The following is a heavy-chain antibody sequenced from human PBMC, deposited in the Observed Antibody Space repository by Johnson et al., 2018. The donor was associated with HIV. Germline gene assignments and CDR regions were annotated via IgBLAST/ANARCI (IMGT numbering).Heavy chain of an antibody. J-gene: IGHJ3*02. V-gene: IGHV3-20*04. Sequence: VQLVESGGGVVRPGGSLRLSCAASGFTFYNYAMSWVRQTPGQGLVWVSRIRNDGSVTTYEDSVQGRFFISSDNSKNALYLQMNRMRAEDTALYYCAKDKGSSSWFDAFDIWGQGTMVTVSS. D-gene: IGHD6-13*01. CDR3: AKDKGSSSWFDAFDI. CDR1: GFTFYNYA. CDR2: IRNDGSVT.